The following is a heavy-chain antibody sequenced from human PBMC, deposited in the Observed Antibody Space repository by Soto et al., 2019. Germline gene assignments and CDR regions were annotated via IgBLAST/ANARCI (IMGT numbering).Heavy chain of an antibody. CDR3: PAFRDGYNYHYGMDV. D-gene: IGHD2-21*01. CDR2: IIPIFGAA. Sequence: GGSVEAFSKASGGTSSSYAMSSVRQAPGQGLEWMGGIIPIFGAANYGQKFQGRVTITADKSTSTAYMELSSLRSEDTAVYYCPAFRDGYNYHYGMDVWGQGTTVTVSS. V-gene: IGHV1-69*06. J-gene: IGHJ6*01. CDR1: GGTSSSYA.